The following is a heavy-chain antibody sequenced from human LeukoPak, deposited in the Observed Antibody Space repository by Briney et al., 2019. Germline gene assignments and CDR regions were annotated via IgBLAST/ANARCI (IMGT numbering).Heavy chain of an antibody. J-gene: IGHJ6*03. V-gene: IGHV4-59*08. CDR3: ARLHADTSLTPYYYYIYV. CDR2: IYYGGST. Sequence: SETLSLTCTVSGDSISGHYWSWIRQPPGKGLEWIGYIYYGGSTNYNPSLRSRATISIDTSMNQYSLRLTSVTAADTAVYYCARLHADTSLTPYYYYIYVWGKGTPVTVSS. D-gene: IGHD5-18*01. CDR1: GDSISGHY.